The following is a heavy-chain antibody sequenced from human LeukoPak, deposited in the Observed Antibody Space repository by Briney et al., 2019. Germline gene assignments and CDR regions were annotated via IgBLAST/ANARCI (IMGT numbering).Heavy chain of an antibody. Sequence: ASVKVSCKTSGYSFTGYYMHWVRQAPGQGLEWMGIINPSGGSTSYAQKFQGRVTMTRDTSTSTVYMELSSLRSEDTAVYYCASLSDYGDYFDYWGQGTLVTVSS. D-gene: IGHD4-17*01. CDR2: INPSGGST. J-gene: IGHJ4*02. V-gene: IGHV1-46*01. CDR3: ASLSDYGDYFDY. CDR1: GYSFTGYY.